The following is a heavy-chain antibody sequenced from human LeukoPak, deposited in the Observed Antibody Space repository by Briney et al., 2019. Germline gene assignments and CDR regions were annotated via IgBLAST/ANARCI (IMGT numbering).Heavy chain of an antibody. CDR3: AKGRDYSNYGWFDP. CDR2: ISGSSGII. Sequence: GGSLRLSCAASGFTFNTYTMNWVRQAPGKGLEWVSYISGSSGIIDYADSVKGRFTISRDNSKNTLYLQMNSLRAEDTAVYYCAKGRDYSNYGWFDPWGQGTLVTVSS. CDR1: GFTFNTYT. D-gene: IGHD4-11*01. V-gene: IGHV3-48*01. J-gene: IGHJ5*02.